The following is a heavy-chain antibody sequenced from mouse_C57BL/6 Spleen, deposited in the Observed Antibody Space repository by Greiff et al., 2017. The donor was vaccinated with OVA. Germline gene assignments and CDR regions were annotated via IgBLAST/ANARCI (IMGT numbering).Heavy chain of an antibody. CDR1: GFTFSDYY. J-gene: IGHJ4*01. V-gene: IGHV5-12*01. Sequence: DVKVEESGGGLVQPGGSLKLSCAASGFTFSDYYMYWVRQTPEKRLEWVAYISNGGGSTYYPDTVKGRFTISRDNAKNTLYLQMSRLKSEDTAMYYCARFGSSYYAMDYWGQGTSVTVSS. CDR2: ISNGGGST. D-gene: IGHD1-1*01. CDR3: ARFGSSYYAMDY.